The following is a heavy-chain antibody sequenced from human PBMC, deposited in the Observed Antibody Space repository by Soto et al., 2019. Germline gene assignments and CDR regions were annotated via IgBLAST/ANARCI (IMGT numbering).Heavy chain of an antibody. Sequence: EVQLVESGGGLVQPGRSLRLSCAASGFTFDDYAMHWVRQAPGKGLEWVSGISWNSGSIGYADSVKGRFTISRDNAKNYLYLQMNSLRAEDTALYYCAKDRLNYYGSGSYFDIWGQGTMVTVSS. J-gene: IGHJ3*02. CDR3: AKDRLNYYGSGSYFDI. D-gene: IGHD3-10*01. CDR1: GFTFDDYA. V-gene: IGHV3-9*01. CDR2: ISWNSGSI.